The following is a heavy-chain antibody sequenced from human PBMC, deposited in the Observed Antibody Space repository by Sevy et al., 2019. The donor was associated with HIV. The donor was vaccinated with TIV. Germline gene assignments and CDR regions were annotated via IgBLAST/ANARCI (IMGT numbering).Heavy chain of an antibody. V-gene: IGHV3-23*01. D-gene: IGHD2-15*01. CDR1: GFTFRSYV. J-gene: IGHJ4*02. CDR2: ISGSGGST. Sequence: GWSLRLSCAASGFTFRSYVMSWVRQAPGKGLEWVSGISGSGGSTYYADSVKGRFTISRDNSKNTLYLQMNSLRAEDTAVYYCAKAKTVAAGFDYWGQGTLVTVSS. CDR3: AKAKTVAAGFDY.